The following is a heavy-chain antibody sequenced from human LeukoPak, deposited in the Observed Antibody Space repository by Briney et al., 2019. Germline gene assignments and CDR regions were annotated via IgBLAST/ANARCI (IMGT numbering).Heavy chain of an antibody. Sequence: QPGGSLRLSCAASGLGFSDYWMHWVRQVPGRGPVWVSHISIDGSYTNYADSVKGRFTISRDNAKNTLYLEMNSLRAEDTALYYCAKGQNSGYSSNWYSDYWGQGTLVTVSS. D-gene: IGHD6-13*01. CDR1: GLGFSDYW. V-gene: IGHV3-74*01. J-gene: IGHJ4*02. CDR2: ISIDGSYT. CDR3: AKGQNSGYSSNWYSDY.